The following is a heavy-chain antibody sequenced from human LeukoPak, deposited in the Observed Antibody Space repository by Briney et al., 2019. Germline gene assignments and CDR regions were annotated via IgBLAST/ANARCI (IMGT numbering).Heavy chain of an antibody. J-gene: IGHJ3*02. D-gene: IGHD3-3*01. CDR1: GGSFSGYY. CDR3: ARVYDFWSGYYRVHAFDI. CDR2: INHSGST. V-gene: IGHV4-34*01. Sequence: SETLSLTCAVYGGSFSGYYWSWIRQPPGKGLEWIGEINHSGSTNYNPSLKSRVTISVDTSKNQFSLKLSSVTAADTAVYYCARVYDFWSGYYRVHAFDIWGQGTMVTVSS.